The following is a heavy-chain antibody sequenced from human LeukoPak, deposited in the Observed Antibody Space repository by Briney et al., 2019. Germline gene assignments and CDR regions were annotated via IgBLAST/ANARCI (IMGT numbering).Heavy chain of an antibody. CDR2: IYSGGST. J-gene: IGHJ4*02. Sequence: GGSLRLSCAASRFTVSNNYMNWVRQAPGKGLEWVSLIYSGGSTYYADSVKGRFTISRDNSKNTLYLQMNSLRAENTAVYYCAKDAAAAGTNDYWGQGTQVTVSS. CDR3: AKDAAAAGTNDY. D-gene: IGHD6-13*01. V-gene: IGHV3-53*01. CDR1: RFTVSNNY.